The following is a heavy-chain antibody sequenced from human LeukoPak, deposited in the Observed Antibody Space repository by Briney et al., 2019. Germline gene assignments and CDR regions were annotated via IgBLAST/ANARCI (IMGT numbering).Heavy chain of an antibody. J-gene: IGHJ5*02. Sequence: ASVKVSCKASGGTFSSYAISWVRQAPGQGLEWMGGIIPIFGTANYAQKFQGRVTMTRDTSISTAYMELSRLRSDDTAVYYCARAIAKNWFDPWGQGTLVTVSS. CDR1: GGTFSSYA. V-gene: IGHV1-69*05. CDR2: IIPIFGTA. D-gene: IGHD6-13*01. CDR3: ARAIAKNWFDP.